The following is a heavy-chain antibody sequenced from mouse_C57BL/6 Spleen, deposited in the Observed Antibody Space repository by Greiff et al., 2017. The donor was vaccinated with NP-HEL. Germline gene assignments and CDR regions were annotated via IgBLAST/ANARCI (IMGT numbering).Heavy chain of an antibody. V-gene: IGHV1-50*01. CDR2: IDPSDSYT. CDR3: ARMGITTVVDY. CDR1: GYTFTSYW. J-gene: IGHJ2*01. D-gene: IGHD1-1*01. Sequence: QVQLQQSGAELVKPGASVKLSCKASGYTFTSYWMQWVKQRPGQGLEWIGEIDPSDSYTNYNQKFKGKATLTVDTSSSTAYMQLSSLTSEDSAVYYCARMGITTVVDYWGQGTTLTVSS.